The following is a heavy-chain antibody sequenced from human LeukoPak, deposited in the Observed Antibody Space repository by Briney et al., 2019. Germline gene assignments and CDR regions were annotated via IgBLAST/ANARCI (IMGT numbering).Heavy chain of an antibody. D-gene: IGHD2-2*01. V-gene: IGHV4-59*08. CDR2: IYYSGST. CDR1: GGSISSYY. Sequence: SETLSLTCTVSGGSISSYYWSWIRQPPGKGLEWIGYIYYSGSTNYNPSLKSRVTISVGTSKNQFSLKLSSVTAADTAVYYCARHTYCSSTSCYYSYYGMDVWGQGTTVTVSS. CDR3: ARHTYCSSTSCYYSYYGMDV. J-gene: IGHJ6*02.